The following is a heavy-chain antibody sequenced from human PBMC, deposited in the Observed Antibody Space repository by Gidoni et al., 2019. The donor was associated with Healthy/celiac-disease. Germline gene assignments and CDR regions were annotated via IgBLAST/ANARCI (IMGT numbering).Heavy chain of an antibody. Sequence: EVQLVESGGGLVKPGGSLRLSCAASGFTFSSYSMNWVRQDPGKGLEWVSSISSSRSYIYYADSVKGRFTISRDNAKNSLYLQMNSLRAEDTAVYYCARDSLGYCSSTSCSFDYWGQGTLVTVSS. J-gene: IGHJ4*02. CDR1: GFTFSSYS. D-gene: IGHD2-2*01. CDR3: ARDSLGYCSSTSCSFDY. V-gene: IGHV3-21*01. CDR2: ISSSRSYI.